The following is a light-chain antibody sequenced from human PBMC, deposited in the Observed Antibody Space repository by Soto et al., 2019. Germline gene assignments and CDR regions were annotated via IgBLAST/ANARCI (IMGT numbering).Light chain of an antibody. J-gene: IGKJ4*01. Sequence: DIPMTQSPSSLSASVGDRVTITCQASQDISNYLNWYQQKPGKAPKVLIYDASSLETGVPSRFSGSGSGTDFTFTISSLQPEDIATYYCQHYDNLPALTFGGGTKVEIK. CDR1: QDISNY. CDR3: QHYDNLPALT. V-gene: IGKV1-33*01. CDR2: DAS.